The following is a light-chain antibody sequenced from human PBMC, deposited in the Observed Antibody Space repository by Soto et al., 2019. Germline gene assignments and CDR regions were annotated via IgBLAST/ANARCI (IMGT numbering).Light chain of an antibody. V-gene: IGKV3-20*01. J-gene: IGKJ1*01. CDR3: HQYGSSRWT. Sequence: EIVLTQSPGTLSLSPGERATLSCRVSQSVSSSYLAWYQQKPGQAPRLLIYGASSRATGIPDRFSGSGSGTDFTLTISRLEPEDFALYYCHQYGSSRWTFGQGTKVEIK. CDR1: QSVSSSY. CDR2: GAS.